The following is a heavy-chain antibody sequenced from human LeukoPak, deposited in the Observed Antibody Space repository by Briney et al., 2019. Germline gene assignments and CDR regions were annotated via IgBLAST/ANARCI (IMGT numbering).Heavy chain of an antibody. CDR3: ARPYYYDSRIDP. CDR2: MYYSGST. J-gene: IGHJ5*02. V-gene: IGHV4-30-4*01. Sequence: PSETLSLTCTVSGGSISSGDYCWSWIRQPPGKGLEWIAYMYYSGSTYYNPSLRSRVTMSADTSKNQLSLKLSSVTAADTAVYYCARPYYYDSRIDPWGQGILVTVSS. D-gene: IGHD3-22*01. CDR1: GGSISSGDYC.